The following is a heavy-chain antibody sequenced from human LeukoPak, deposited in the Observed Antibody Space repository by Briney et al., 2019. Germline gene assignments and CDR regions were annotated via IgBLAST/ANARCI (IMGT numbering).Heavy chain of an antibody. Sequence: PGGSLRLSCAASGFTFSSYGMHWVRQAPGKGLEWVAVISYDGSNKYYADSVKGRFTISRDNSKNTLYLQMNSLRAEDTAVYYCAKSNHMVREPFDYWGQGTLVTVSS. CDR2: ISYDGSNK. CDR3: AKSNHMVREPFDY. CDR1: GFTFSSYG. J-gene: IGHJ4*02. V-gene: IGHV3-30*18. D-gene: IGHD3-10*01.